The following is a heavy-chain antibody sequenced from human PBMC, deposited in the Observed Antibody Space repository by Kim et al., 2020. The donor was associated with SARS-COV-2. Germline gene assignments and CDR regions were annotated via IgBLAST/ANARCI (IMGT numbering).Heavy chain of an antibody. D-gene: IGHD4-17*01. Sequence: GGSLRLSCAASGFTFSSYGMHWVRQAPGKGLEWVAVISYDGSNKYYADSVKGRFTISRDNSKNTLYLQMNSLRAEDTAVYYCAKDYGGNSIPDYWGQGTLVTVSS. CDR2: ISYDGSNK. V-gene: IGHV3-30*18. CDR3: AKDYGGNSIPDY. J-gene: IGHJ4*02. CDR1: GFTFSSYG.